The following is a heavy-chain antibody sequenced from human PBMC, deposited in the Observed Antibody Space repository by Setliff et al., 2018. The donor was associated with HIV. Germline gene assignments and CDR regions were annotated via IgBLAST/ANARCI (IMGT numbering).Heavy chain of an antibody. D-gene: IGHD1-26*01. CDR3: ARGHSHGYGYSGSYGPFDI. J-gene: IGHJ3*02. V-gene: IGHV1-69*05. CDR2: IIPMFGTL. Sequence: GASVKVSCKASGGTFRTYGVSWVRLAPGQGLEWMGGIIPMFGTLNFAQKFQGRVTITTDESTSTAYMELNSLRSEDTAVYYCARGHSHGYGYSGSYGPFDIWGQGTMVTVSS. CDR1: GGTFRTYG.